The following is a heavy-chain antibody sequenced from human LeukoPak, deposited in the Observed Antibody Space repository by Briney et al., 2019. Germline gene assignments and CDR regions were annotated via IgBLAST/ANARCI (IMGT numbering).Heavy chain of an antibody. Sequence: GGSLRLSCAASGFSVSSNYMTWVRQAPGKELEWVSVIHSGGRAYYADYGKGRFATSRDNSKNTLDLQMNSLSVEDTAVYYCVGVETITMVRGASGDVWGKGTTITVSS. CDR1: GFSVSSNY. CDR2: IHSGGRA. V-gene: IGHV3-66*02. J-gene: IGHJ6*04. CDR3: VGVETITMVRGASGDV. D-gene: IGHD3-10*01.